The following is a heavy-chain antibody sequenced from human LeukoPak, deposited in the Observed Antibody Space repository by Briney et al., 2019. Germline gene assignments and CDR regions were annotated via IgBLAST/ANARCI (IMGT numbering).Heavy chain of an antibody. CDR3: AKTRSVDTAMVLGY. J-gene: IGHJ4*02. D-gene: IGHD5-18*01. Sequence: PGGSLRLSCAASGFTFSSYAMSWVRQAPGKGLEWVSAISGSGGSTYYADSVKGRFTISGDNSKNTLYLQMNSLRAEDTAVYYCAKTRSVDTAMVLGYWGQGTLVTVSS. V-gene: IGHV3-23*01. CDR2: ISGSGGST. CDR1: GFTFSSYA.